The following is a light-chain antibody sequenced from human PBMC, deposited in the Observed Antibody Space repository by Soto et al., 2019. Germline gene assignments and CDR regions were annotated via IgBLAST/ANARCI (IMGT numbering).Light chain of an antibody. Sequence: EIVLTQSPGTLSLSPGERATLSCRASQSVSSSNLAWHQQKPGQAPRLLIFDASSRATGIPDRSSGSGSGTDFTLTISRLEPEDFAVYYCQQYGSSPFTFGPGTKVDIK. J-gene: IGKJ3*01. CDR1: QSVSSSN. V-gene: IGKV3-20*01. CDR3: QQYGSSPFT. CDR2: DAS.